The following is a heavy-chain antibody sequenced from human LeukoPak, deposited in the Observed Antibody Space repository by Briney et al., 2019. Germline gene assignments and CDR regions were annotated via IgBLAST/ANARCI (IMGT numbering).Heavy chain of an antibody. CDR2: INPNSGGT. J-gene: IGHJ3*02. V-gene: IGHV1-2*02. Sequence: ASVKVSCKASGYTFTGYYMHWVRQAPGQGLEWMGWINPNSGGTNYAQKFQGRVTMTRDTSISTAYMELSRLRSDDTAVYYCARERKSPYCGGDCSSGDAFDIWGQGTMVTVSS. D-gene: IGHD2-21*02. CDR1: GYTFTGYY. CDR3: ARERKSPYCGGDCSSGDAFDI.